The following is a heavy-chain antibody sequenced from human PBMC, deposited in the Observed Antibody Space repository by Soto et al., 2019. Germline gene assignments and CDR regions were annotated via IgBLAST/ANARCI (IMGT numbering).Heavy chain of an antibody. CDR1: GGSFSGYY. J-gene: IGHJ4*02. V-gene: IGHV4-34*01. Sequence: QVQLQQWGAGLLKPSETLSLTCAVYGGSFSGYYWSWIRQPPGKGLEWIGEINHSGSTNYNPSLKSRVTISVDTSKNQFSLNLSSVTAGDTAVYYCARGYGRNVDYWGQGTLVTVSS. CDR3: ARGYGRNVDY. D-gene: IGHD1-1*01. CDR2: INHSGST.